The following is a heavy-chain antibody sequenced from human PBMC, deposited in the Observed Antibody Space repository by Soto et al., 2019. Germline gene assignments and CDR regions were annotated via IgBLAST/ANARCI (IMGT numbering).Heavy chain of an antibody. Sequence: PSETLSLTCAVYGGSGGSFSGYYWSWIRQPPGKGLEWTGEINHSGSTNYNPSLKSRVIISVDASKNQFSLKLTSVTAADTAVYYCARGSPDTAMVTLSWGQGTLVTVSS. CDR3: ARGSPDTAMVTLS. D-gene: IGHD5-18*01. J-gene: IGHJ5*02. CDR1: GGSGGSFSGYY. CDR2: INHSGST. V-gene: IGHV4-34*01.